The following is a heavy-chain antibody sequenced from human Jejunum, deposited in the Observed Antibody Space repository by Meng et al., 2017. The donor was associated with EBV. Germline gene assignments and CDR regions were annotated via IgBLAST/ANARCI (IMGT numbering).Heavy chain of an antibody. D-gene: IGHD7-27*01. CDR1: GFTLSSYW. Sequence: EVQLVESXXXXVXXGGXLRLSGAVSGFTLSSYWMHWVRQAPGKGLVWVSRINNDGTYTIYADSVKGRFTISRDNAKNTLYLQMNSLRDEDTAVYYCARDRDGPGAYLDSWGQGTLVTVSS. CDR2: INNDGTYT. V-gene: IGHV3-74*01. CDR3: ARDRDGPGAYLDS. J-gene: IGHJ4*02.